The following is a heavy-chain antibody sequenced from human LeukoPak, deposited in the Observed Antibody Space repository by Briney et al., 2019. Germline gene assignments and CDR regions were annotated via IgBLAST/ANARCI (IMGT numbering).Heavy chain of an antibody. Sequence: TGGSLRLSCAASGNYWMHWVRQAPGKGLEWVAVISYDGSNKYYADSVKGRFTISRDNSKNTLYLQMNSLRAEDTAVYYCARGQGRFLEWLSFDYWGQGTLVTVSS. D-gene: IGHD3-3*01. CDR3: ARGQGRFLEWLSFDY. CDR2: ISYDGSNK. J-gene: IGHJ4*02. V-gene: IGHV3-30-3*01. CDR1: GNYW.